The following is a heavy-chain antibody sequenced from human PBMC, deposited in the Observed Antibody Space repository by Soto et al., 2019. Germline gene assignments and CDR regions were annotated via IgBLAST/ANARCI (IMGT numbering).Heavy chain of an antibody. V-gene: IGHV1-2*02. CDR2: INPNSGGT. CDR3: ARTSSGWYGWFDP. Sequence: ASVKVSCKASGYTFTGYYMHWVRQAPGQGLEWMGWINPNSGGTNYAQKFQGRVTMTRDTSISTAYMELSRLRSDDTAVYYCARTSSGWYGWFDPWGQGPLVTVSS. CDR1: GYTFTGYY. D-gene: IGHD6-19*01. J-gene: IGHJ5*02.